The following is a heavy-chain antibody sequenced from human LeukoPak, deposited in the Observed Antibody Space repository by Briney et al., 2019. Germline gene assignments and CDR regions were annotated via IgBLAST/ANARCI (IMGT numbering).Heavy chain of an antibody. CDR3: ASEDTAMALSNFDY. D-gene: IGHD5-18*01. J-gene: IGHJ4*02. V-gene: IGHV1-69*05. Sequence: ASVKVSCKASGGTFSSYAISWVRQAPGQGLEWMGGIIPIFGTANYAQKFQGRVTITTDESTSTAYMELSSLRSEDTAVYYCASEDTAMALSNFDYWGQGTLVTVSS. CDR1: GGTFSSYA. CDR2: IIPIFGTA.